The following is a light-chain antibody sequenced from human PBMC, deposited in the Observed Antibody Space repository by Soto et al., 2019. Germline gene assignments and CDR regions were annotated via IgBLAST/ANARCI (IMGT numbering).Light chain of an antibody. Sequence: EIVLTQSPGTLSLSPGERATLSCRASQSVSSNYLAWYQQKPGQAPRLLIYGASSRATGIPDRFSGSGSGADFTLTISRLEPEDFAAYYCQQYGTSPRTFGQGTKVEIK. CDR2: GAS. J-gene: IGKJ1*01. V-gene: IGKV3-20*01. CDR3: QQYGTSPRT. CDR1: QSVSSNY.